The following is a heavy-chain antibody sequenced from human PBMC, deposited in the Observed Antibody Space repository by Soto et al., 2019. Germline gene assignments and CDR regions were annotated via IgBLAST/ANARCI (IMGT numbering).Heavy chain of an antibody. CDR3: ARGLIAVAGTSFDY. J-gene: IGHJ4*02. Sequence: SMKVSCKASGGTFSSYAISWVRQAPGQGLEWMGGIIPIFGTANYAQKFQGRVTITADESTSTAYMELSSLRSEDTAVYYCARGLIAVAGTSFDYWGQGTLVTVSS. V-gene: IGHV1-69*13. CDR1: GGTFSSYA. D-gene: IGHD6-19*01. CDR2: IIPIFGTA.